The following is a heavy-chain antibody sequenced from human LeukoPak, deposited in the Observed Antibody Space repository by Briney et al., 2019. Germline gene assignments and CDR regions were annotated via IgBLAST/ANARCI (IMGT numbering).Heavy chain of an antibody. CDR1: GGSISSSNW. D-gene: IGHD2-15*01. CDR3: ARHRRYCSGGSCSNWFDP. Sequence: SGTLSLTCAVSGGSISSSNWWSWVRQPPGKGLEWIGEIYHSGSTNYNPSLKSRVTISVDTSKNQFSLKLSSVTAADTAVYYCARHRRYCSGGSCSNWFDPWGQGTLVTVSS. V-gene: IGHV4-4*02. CDR2: IYHSGST. J-gene: IGHJ5*02.